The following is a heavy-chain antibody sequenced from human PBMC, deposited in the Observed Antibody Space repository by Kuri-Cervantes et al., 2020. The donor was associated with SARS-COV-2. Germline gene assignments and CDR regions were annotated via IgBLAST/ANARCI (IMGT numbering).Heavy chain of an antibody. D-gene: IGHD3-3*01. CDR1: GYTFTGYY. Sequence: ASVKVSCKASGYTFTGYYMHWVRQAPGQGLEWMGWINPNSGGTNYAQKFQGRVTMTRDTSISTAYMELRSLRSDDTAVYYCARAYYDFWSGPAPSYYYYYYMDVWGKGNTVT. CDR2: INPNSGGT. V-gene: IGHV1-2*02. CDR3: ARAYYDFWSGPAPSYYYYYYMDV. J-gene: IGHJ6*03.